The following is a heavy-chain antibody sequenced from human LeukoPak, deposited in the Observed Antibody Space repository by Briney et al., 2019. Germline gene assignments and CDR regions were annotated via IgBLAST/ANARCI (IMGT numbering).Heavy chain of an antibody. J-gene: IGHJ6*02. Sequence: SQTLSLTCAISGDSVSSNSAAWNWIRQSPSRGLEWLGRTYYRSKWYNDYAVSVKSRITINPDTSKNQFSLQLNSVTPEDTAVYYCARDRITMVRGVIQPLYYYYGMDVWGQGTTVTVSS. CDR3: ARDRITMVRGVIQPLYYYYGMDV. V-gene: IGHV6-1*01. D-gene: IGHD3-10*01. CDR2: TYYRSKWYN. CDR1: GDSVSSNSAA.